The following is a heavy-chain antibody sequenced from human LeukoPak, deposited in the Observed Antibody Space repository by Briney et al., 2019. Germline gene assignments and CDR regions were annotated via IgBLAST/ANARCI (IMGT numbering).Heavy chain of an antibody. D-gene: IGHD3-10*01. V-gene: IGHV3-74*01. Sequence: GGSLRLSCAASGFTFSSYWMHWVRQAPGKGLVWVSRINSDGITTSYADSVKGRFTISRDNTKNTLYLQMNSLRAEDTAVYYCARDQYYASGSYYNSSKGYFDYWGQGTLVTVSS. CDR3: ARDQYYASGSYYNSSKGYFDY. CDR1: GFTFSSYW. CDR2: INSDGITT. J-gene: IGHJ4*02.